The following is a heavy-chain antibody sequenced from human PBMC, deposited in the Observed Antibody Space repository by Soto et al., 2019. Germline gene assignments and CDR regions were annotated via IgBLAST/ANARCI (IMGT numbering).Heavy chain of an antibody. V-gene: IGHV4-59*01. Sequence: PSETLSLTCTVSGGPISSYYWSWIRQPPGKGLEWIGYIYYSGSTNYNPSLKSRVTISVDTSKNQFSLKLSSVTAADTAVYYCARERKGTSLDYWGQGTLVTVSS. CDR2: IYYSGST. J-gene: IGHJ4*02. CDR1: GGPISSYY. CDR3: ARERKGTSLDY. D-gene: IGHD2-2*01.